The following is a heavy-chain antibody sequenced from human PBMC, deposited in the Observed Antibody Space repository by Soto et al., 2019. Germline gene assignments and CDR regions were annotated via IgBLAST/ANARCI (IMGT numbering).Heavy chain of an antibody. Sequence: QITLKESGPTLVKPTQTLTLTCTFSGFSLSTSGVGVGWIRQSPGKALEWLALIYWDDDKRYSPSLKRRLAISKERAKNQVVLTIANMDPVDKAIYYCGRIYCSGGSCCGNYFDYWGQGTLVAVSS. CDR1: GFSLSTSGVG. D-gene: IGHD2-15*01. V-gene: IGHV2-5*02. J-gene: IGHJ4*02. CDR3: GRIYCSGGSCCGNYFDY. CDR2: IYWDDDK.